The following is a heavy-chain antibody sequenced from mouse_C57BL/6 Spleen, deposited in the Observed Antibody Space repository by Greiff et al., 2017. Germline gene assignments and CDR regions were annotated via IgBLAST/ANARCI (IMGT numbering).Heavy chain of an antibody. CDR2: IYPGSGST. J-gene: IGHJ1*03. V-gene: IGHV1-55*01. D-gene: IGHD1-1*01. Sequence: QVQLQQPGAELVKPGASVKMSCKASGYTFTSYWLTWVKQRPGQGLEWIGDIYPGSGSTNYNEKFKSKATLTVDTSSSTAYLQLSSPTSEDSAVYCGARGLTVVAYWYFDVWGTGTTVTVSS. CDR1: GYTFTSYW. CDR3: ARGLTVVAYWYFDV.